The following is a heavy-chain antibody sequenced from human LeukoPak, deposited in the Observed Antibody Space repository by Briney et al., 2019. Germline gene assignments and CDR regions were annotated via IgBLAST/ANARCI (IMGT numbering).Heavy chain of an antibody. V-gene: IGHV3-7*03. CDR1: GFSFRGYW. Sequence: GSLRLSCAASGFSFRGYWMSWVRQAPGKGLEWVANIKQDGSEKYYVDSVKGRFTISRDNAKNSLYLQMNSLRAEDTAVYYCVWWGSNSYYLNYFDYWGQGTLVTVSS. J-gene: IGHJ4*02. D-gene: IGHD3-22*01. CDR2: IKQDGSEK. CDR3: VWWGSNSYYLNYFDY.